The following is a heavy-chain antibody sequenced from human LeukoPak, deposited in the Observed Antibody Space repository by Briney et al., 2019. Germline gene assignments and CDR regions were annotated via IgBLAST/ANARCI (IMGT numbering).Heavy chain of an antibody. Sequence: SETLSLTCTVSGGSISSYYWSWIRQPAGKGLEWIGRIYTSGSTNYNPSLKSRVTMSVDTSKNQFSLKLSSVPAADTAVYYCARLGGDSSGYSYYFDYWGQGTLVTVSS. D-gene: IGHD3-22*01. J-gene: IGHJ4*02. CDR3: ARLGGDSSGYSYYFDY. CDR1: GGSISSYY. CDR2: IYTSGST. V-gene: IGHV4-4*07.